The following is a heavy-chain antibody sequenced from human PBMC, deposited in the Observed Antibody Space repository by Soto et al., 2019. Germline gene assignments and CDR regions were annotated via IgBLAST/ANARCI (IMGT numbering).Heavy chain of an antibody. D-gene: IGHD2-2*01. CDR3: ARHGSSDWGYCSSTSCYGWVYFQH. CDR1: GGSISSSSYY. V-gene: IGHV4-39*01. J-gene: IGHJ1*01. CDR2: IYYSGST. Sequence: QLQLQESGPGLVKPSETLSLTCTVSGGSISSSSYYWGWIRQPPGKGLEWIGSIYYSGSTYYNPSLKSRVTLSVDTSKNQFSLKLSSVTAADTAVYYCARHGSSDWGYCSSTSCYGWVYFQHWGQGTLVTVSS.